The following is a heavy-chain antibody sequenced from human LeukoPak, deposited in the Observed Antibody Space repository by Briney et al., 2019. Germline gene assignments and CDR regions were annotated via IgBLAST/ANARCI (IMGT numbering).Heavy chain of an antibody. CDR1: GGSISSYY. CDR2: IYYSGST. J-gene: IGHJ5*02. D-gene: IGHD4-11*01. CDR3: ARGGPPSPVYSNYDGNWFDP. Sequence: SETLSLTCTVSGGSISSYYWSWIRQPPGKGLEWIGYIYYSGSTNYNPSLKSRVTISVDTSKNQFSLKLSSVTAADTAVYYCARGGPPSPVYSNYDGNWFDPWGQGTLVTVSS. V-gene: IGHV4-59*01.